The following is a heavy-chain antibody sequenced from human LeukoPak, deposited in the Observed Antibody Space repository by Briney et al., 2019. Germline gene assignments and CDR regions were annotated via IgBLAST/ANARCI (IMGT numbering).Heavy chain of an antibody. CDR1: GYTFTDYY. CDR3: ARGYDSRNLNWFDP. J-gene: IGHJ5*02. V-gene: IGHV1-3*01. Sequence: ASVKVSCKASGYTFTDYYMHWVRQAPGQRLEWMGWINAGNGNTKYSQKFQGRVTITRDTSASTAYMELSSLRSEDTAVYYCARGYDSRNLNWFDPWGQGTLVTVSS. CDR2: INAGNGNT. D-gene: IGHD3-22*01.